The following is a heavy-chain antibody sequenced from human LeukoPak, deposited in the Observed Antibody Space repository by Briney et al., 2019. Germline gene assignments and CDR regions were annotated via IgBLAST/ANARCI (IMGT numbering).Heavy chain of an antibody. CDR2: IYYSGST. V-gene: IGHV4-31*03. Sequence: SEILSLTCTVSGGSISSGGYYWSWIRQHPGKGLKWIGYIYYSGSTYYNPSLKSRVTISVDTSKDQFSLKLSSVTAADTAVYYCASLYDSSGSLGGSDGMDVWGQGTTVTVSS. D-gene: IGHD3-22*01. CDR3: ASLYDSSGSLGGSDGMDV. CDR1: GGSISSGGYY. J-gene: IGHJ6*02.